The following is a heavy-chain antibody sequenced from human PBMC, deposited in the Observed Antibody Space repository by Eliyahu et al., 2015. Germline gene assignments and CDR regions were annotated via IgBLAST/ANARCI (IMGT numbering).Heavy chain of an antibody. Sequence: QVQLVESGGGVVQPGRSLRLSCAASGFTFXNXXXHWVRPAPGKGLEWVAVISYDGSNEYYADSVKGRFTISRDNSKNTLYLQMNSLRAEDTAVYYCAKGRFGYYDFWSGYATDYWGRGTLVTVSS. CDR2: ISYDGSNE. CDR3: AKGRFGYYDFWSGYATDY. D-gene: IGHD3-3*01. CDR1: GFTFXNXX. J-gene: IGHJ4*02. V-gene: IGHV3-30*18.